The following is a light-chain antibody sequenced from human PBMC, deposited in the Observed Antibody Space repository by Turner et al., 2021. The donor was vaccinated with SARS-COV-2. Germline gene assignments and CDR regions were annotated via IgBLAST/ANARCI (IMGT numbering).Light chain of an antibody. CDR2: DVS. V-gene: IGKV1-33*01. CDR1: QDSSNY. J-gene: IGKJ3*01. CDR3: QQYDNLLVT. Sequence: DIQMTQSPSSLSASVGDRVTITCRSSQDSSNYLNWYQQQPGNAPKLLISDVSHLETGGPSRFSGGGSGTDFTFTITNLQPEDSATYFCQQYDNLLVTFGPGTKVEVK.